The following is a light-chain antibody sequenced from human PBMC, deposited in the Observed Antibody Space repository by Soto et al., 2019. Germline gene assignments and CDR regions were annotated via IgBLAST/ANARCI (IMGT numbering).Light chain of an antibody. CDR3: HSYT. CDR1: QSISSW. J-gene: IGKJ2*01. Sequence: DIQMTQSPSTLSASVGDRVTITCRASQSISSWLAWYQQKPGKAPKLLIYDASSLESGVPSRFSGSGSGTEFTLTISSLQPDDFAPYYGHSYTFGQGTKLEIK. CDR2: DAS. V-gene: IGKV1-5*01.